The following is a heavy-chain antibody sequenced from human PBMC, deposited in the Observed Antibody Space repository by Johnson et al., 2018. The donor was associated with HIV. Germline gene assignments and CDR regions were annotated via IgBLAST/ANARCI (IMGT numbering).Heavy chain of an antibody. J-gene: IGHJ3*02. V-gene: IGHV3-7*02. CDR1: GFSVSRYW. CDR3: ARAHLIFPKNAFDI. CDR2: IKQDGNEK. D-gene: IGHD3-3*02. Sequence: VQLVESGGGLVQPGGSLRLSCVASGFSVSRYWMTWVRQAPGKGPARVASIKQDGNEKYYVDSVKGRFTISRDNAKNSVYLQMDSLGVEDTGFYYCARAHLIFPKNAFDIWGQGTTVMVSS.